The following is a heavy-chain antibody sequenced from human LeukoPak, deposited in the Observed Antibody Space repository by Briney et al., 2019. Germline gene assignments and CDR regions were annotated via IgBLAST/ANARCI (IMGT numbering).Heavy chain of an antibody. CDR1: GYTFTSYG. D-gene: IGHD2-2*01. CDR3: ARGLIVVVPAAMMLPDY. CDR2: ISAYNGNT. J-gene: IGHJ4*02. Sequence: ASVKVSCKASGYTFTSYGISWVRQAPGQGLEWMGWISAYNGNTNYAQKLQGRVTMTTDTSTSTAYMELRSLRSDDTAVYYCARGLIVVVPAAMMLPDYRGQGTLVTVSS. V-gene: IGHV1-18*01.